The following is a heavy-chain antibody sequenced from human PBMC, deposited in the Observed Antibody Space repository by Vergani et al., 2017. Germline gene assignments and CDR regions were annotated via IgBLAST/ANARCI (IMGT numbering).Heavy chain of an antibody. CDR1: GDPISSGVYY. D-gene: IGHD3-10*01. CDR3: GRVADFYGLGSRLLDL. Sequence: QLHVQESGPGRVKPSEPLSLPCSVSGDPISSGVYYLNSIRQHPGKRLDWIGYIYSTGSTHHNPSLRRRINMSVDTSKNQFSLKLNSVTAADTAMYYCGRVADFYGLGSRLLDLWGQGILVTVSS. V-gene: IGHV4-31*03. CDR2: IYSTGST. J-gene: IGHJ5*02.